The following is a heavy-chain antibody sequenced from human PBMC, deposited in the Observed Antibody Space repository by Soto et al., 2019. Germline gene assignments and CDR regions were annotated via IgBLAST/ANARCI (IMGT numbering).Heavy chain of an antibody. J-gene: IGHJ6*02. D-gene: IGHD3-16*01. CDR1: GFTFDDYA. CDR2: ISWNSGST. Sequence: EVQLVESGGGLVQPDRSLRLSCAASGFTFDDYAMHWVRQAPGKGLEWVSGISWNSGSTDYADSVKGRFTISRDNAKNSLYLQMNSLRAEDTDLYCGAKDIPDTSYHGMDVWGQGTTVTVSS. CDR3: AKDIPDTSYHGMDV. V-gene: IGHV3-9*01.